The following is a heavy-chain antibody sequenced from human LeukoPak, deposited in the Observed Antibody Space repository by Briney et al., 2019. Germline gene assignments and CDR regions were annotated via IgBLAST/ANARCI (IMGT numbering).Heavy chain of an antibody. CDR3: ARRVSGSLYYFDY. Sequence: SETLSLTCTVSGGSISSYYWSWIRQPPGKRLEWIGHIYYSGSTNYNPSLKSRVTISVDTSKNQFSLKLSSVTAADTAVHYCARRVSGSLYYFDYWGQGTLVTVSS. D-gene: IGHD3-10*01. CDR1: GGSISSYY. CDR2: IYYSGST. J-gene: IGHJ4*02. V-gene: IGHV4-59*08.